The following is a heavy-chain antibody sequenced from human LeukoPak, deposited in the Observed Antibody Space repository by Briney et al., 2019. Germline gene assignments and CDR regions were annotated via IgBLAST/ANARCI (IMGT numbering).Heavy chain of an antibody. CDR1: GGTFSSYA. CDR2: IIPIFGTA. V-gene: IGHV1-69*13. Sequence: SVKVSCKASGGTFSSYAISWVRQAPGQGLEWMGGIIPIFGTANYAQKFQGRVTIAADESTSTAYMELSSLRSEDTAVYYCARGELLYSGYGSFDYWGQGTLVTVSS. CDR3: ARGELLYSGYGSFDY. J-gene: IGHJ4*02. D-gene: IGHD5-12*01.